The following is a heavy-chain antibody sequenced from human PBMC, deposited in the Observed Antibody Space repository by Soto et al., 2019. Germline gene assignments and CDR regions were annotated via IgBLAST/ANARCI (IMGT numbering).Heavy chain of an antibody. CDR3: AKGVLSFRYGMEV. V-gene: IGHV3-23*01. Sequence: GGSLRLSCATSGFTFNTYPMTWVRQAPGKGLEWVSSISSTAGRTSSYADSVKGRFAISRDFSDNTVYLQMNNLRVDDAAVYFCAKGVLSFRYGMEVWGQGTMVTVYS. D-gene: IGHD3-10*01. CDR2: ISSTAGRTS. CDR1: GFTFNTYP. J-gene: IGHJ6*02.